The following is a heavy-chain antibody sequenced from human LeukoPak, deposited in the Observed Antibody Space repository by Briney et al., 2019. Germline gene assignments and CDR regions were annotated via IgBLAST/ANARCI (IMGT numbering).Heavy chain of an antibody. D-gene: IGHD3-22*01. J-gene: IGHJ6*03. CDR1: GFTFSRYS. CDR3: ARDYFDSSDYPQTYYYYYMDV. CDR2: ISSTSTFI. V-gene: IGHV3-21*01. Sequence: GGSLRLSCAASGFTFSRYSMNWVRRAPGKGLEWVASISSTSTFIYSADSVKGRFTISRDTAKSSLFLQMNSLRAEDTAIYYCARDYFDSSDYPQTYYYYYMDVWGKGTTVTVSS.